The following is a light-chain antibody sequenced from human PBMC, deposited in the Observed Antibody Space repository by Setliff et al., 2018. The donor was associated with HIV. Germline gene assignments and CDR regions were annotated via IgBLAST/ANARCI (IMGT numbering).Light chain of an antibody. Sequence: VLTQPPSASGTPGQRVTISCSGSGSNIGSNTVNWYQQLPGTAPKLLIYSNTQRPSGVPDRFSGSKSGTSASLAISGLQSEDEADYYCASWDDSLNVVAFGGGTKVTVL. V-gene: IGLV1-44*01. CDR3: ASWDDSLNVVA. CDR2: SNT. CDR1: GSNIGSNT. J-gene: IGLJ2*01.